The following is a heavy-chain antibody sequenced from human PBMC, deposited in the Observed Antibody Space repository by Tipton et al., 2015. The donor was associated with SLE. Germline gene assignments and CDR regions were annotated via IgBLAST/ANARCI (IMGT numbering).Heavy chain of an antibody. D-gene: IGHD3-10*01. CDR3: AKGFGWGDGSESLFDY. CDR2: IRYDGSNK. Sequence: SLRLSCAASGFTFSSYGMHWVRQAPGKGLEWVAFIRYDGSNKYYADSVKGRFTISRDNSRNTLYLQMNSLRAEDTAVYYCAKGFGWGDGSESLFDYWGQGTLVTVSS. J-gene: IGHJ4*02. V-gene: IGHV3-30*02. CDR1: GFTFSSYG.